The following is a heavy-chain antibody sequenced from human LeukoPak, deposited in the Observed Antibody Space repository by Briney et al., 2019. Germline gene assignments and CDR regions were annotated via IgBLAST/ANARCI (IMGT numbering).Heavy chain of an antibody. V-gene: IGHV3-74*01. J-gene: IGHJ6*03. CDR2: INTDGSST. CDR1: GFTFSSYW. CDR3: ARHRGSDNYYYMGV. D-gene: IGHD3-10*01. Sequence: GGSLRLSCAASGFTFSSYWMHWVRQAPGKGLVWVSHINTDGSSTSYADSVKGRFTISRDNAKNTLYLQMNSLRAEDTAVYYCARHRGSDNYYYMGVWGKGTTVTVSS.